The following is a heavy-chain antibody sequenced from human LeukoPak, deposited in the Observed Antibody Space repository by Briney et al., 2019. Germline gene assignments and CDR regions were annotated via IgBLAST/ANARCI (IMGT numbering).Heavy chain of an antibody. CDR2: ISGYNGDT. Sequence: ASVKVSCKASGFTFTTFGFTWVRQAPGQGLEWIGWISGYNGDTNYAQNFQGRVTMTTDTSTGTAYMELTSLRSDDTAIYYCARVTMIVLSMNPPDNWFDRWGQGTLVTVSS. V-gene: IGHV1-18*01. J-gene: IGHJ5*02. CDR1: GFTFTTFG. D-gene: IGHD3-22*01. CDR3: ARVTMIVLSMNPPDNWFDR.